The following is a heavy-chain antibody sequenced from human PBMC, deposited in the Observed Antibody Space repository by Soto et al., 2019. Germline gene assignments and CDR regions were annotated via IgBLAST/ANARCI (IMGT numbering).Heavy chain of an antibody. CDR2: IYHTGTT. CDR1: GASINRDNW. D-gene: IGHD3-10*01. Sequence: QVQLQESGPGLVNPSGTLSLTCAVSGASINRDNWWTWVRQPPGKGLEWIGDIYHTGTTKYDSSLKSRGTTSIDESKNHFSLTLNSVTAADTAVDYCAGSVHFWGQGTLVAVS. V-gene: IGHV4-4*02. J-gene: IGHJ4*02. CDR3: AGSVHF.